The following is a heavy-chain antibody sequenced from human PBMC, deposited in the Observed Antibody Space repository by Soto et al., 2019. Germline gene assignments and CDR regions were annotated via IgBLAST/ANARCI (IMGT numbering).Heavy chain of an antibody. J-gene: IGHJ6*02. V-gene: IGHV3-11*06. CDR3: ACVAPTIFGAQFHHNLVDV. Sequence: QVQLVQSGGGLVEPGGSLRLSCAASGFKFSDYHMTWIRQAQGKGLEWISYISSSGTYTTYTDSVKGRCTVSRDNAKSSLYLPMNSLRGEDTAVYYCACVAPTIFGAQFHHNLVDVWGQGNTVTVAS. CDR1: GFKFSDYH. D-gene: IGHD3-3*01. CDR2: ISSSGTYT.